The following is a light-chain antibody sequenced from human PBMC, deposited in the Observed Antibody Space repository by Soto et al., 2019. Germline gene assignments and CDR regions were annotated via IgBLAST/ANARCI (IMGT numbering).Light chain of an antibody. Sequence: EVVLTQSPATLSLSPGEGATLSCRASRSVGIYLAGYRQKPGQAPRLLIYDASNRATGIPARFSGSGSGTDFTLTINSLEPEDFAVYYCQQRYSWPPITFGQGTRLEIK. CDR2: DAS. CDR3: QQRYSWPPIT. V-gene: IGKV3-11*01. CDR1: RSVGIY. J-gene: IGKJ5*01.